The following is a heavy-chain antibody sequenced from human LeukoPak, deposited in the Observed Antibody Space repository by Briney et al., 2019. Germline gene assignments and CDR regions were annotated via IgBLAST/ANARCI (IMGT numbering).Heavy chain of an antibody. J-gene: IGHJ4*02. Sequence: GGSLRLSCAASGFTFSDYWMAWVRQAPGKGLEWVAHIKQDGTTKNYVDSVKGRFTISRDNAENSLYLQMNSLRAEDTAVYYCARDYGGDLNSWGQGTLVTVSS. CDR3: ARDYGGDLNS. CDR2: IKQDGTTK. CDR1: GFTFSDYW. D-gene: IGHD2-21*02. V-gene: IGHV3-7*04.